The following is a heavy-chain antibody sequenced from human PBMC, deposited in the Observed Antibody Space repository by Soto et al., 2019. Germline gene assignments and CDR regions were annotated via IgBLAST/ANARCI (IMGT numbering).Heavy chain of an antibody. V-gene: IGHV4-34*01. D-gene: IGHD3-3*01. CDR2: INPSGRT. CDR1: GGSFCGYY. CDR3: ARGHRSDITIFGVVITPPFDY. Sequence: SETLSLTRAVYGGSFCGYYWSWIRQPPGKGLEGIGEINPSGRTNYNPSLKSRVTISVDTSKNQFSLKLSSVTAADTAVYYCARGHRSDITIFGVVITPPFDYWGQGTLVTVS. J-gene: IGHJ4*02.